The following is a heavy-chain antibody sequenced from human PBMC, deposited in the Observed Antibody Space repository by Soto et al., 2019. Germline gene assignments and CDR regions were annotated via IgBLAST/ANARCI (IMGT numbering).Heavy chain of an antibody. CDR3: ASFSIAATDPYGMDV. J-gene: IGHJ6*02. CDR2: ISAYNGNT. V-gene: IGHV1-18*01. Sequence: QVQLVQSGAEVKKPGASVKVSCKASGYTFTSYGISWGRPAPGQGVEWMGWISAYNGNTNYAQKLQGRVTITTDTSTSTAYMELRSLRSDDTAVYYCASFSIAATDPYGMDVWGQGTTVTISS. CDR1: GYTFTSYG. D-gene: IGHD6-13*01.